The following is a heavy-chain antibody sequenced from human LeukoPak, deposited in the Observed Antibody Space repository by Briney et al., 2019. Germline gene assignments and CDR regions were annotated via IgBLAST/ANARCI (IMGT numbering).Heavy chain of an antibody. D-gene: IGHD6-19*01. V-gene: IGHV3-23*01. CDR2: ISGSGGST. Sequence: GGSLRLSCAPSGFTFRSYAMSWVRQAPGKGLEWVSAISGSGGSTYYADSVKGRFTISRDNSKNTLYLQMNSLRAEDTAIYYCAKGDDSGWFSRQYFQHWGQGTLVTVSS. CDR1: GFTFRSYA. CDR3: AKGDDSGWFSRQYFQH. J-gene: IGHJ1*01.